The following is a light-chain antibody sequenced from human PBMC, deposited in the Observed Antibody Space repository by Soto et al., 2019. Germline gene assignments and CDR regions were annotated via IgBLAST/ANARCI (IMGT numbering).Light chain of an antibody. J-gene: IGLJ1*01. CDR1: SSDVGNYNL. V-gene: IGLV2-23*02. CDR3: SSYGGISEV. Sequence: SAVTRAGSVCGSPGQSITISCTGTSSDVGNYNLVSWYQQHPGRAPKLMIYEVDSRPSGVSSRFSGSKSGNTASLTISGLQAEDEADYSCSSYGGISEVFGPGTKVTVL. CDR2: EVD.